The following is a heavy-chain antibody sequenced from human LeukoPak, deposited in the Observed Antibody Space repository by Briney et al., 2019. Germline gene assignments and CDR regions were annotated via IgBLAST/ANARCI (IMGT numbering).Heavy chain of an antibody. CDR3: TREEGGTTVDY. D-gene: IGHD1-1*01. J-gene: IGHJ4*02. CDR2: ISHSGTT. CDR1: SGSISTSNYY. V-gene: IGHV4-39*07. Sequence: SETLSLTCTVSSGSISTSNYYWGWIRQPPGKGLEWIGSISHSGTTYYNPSLKSRITISQDTSKNQFSLKVNSVTAADTAAYYCTREEGGTTVDYWGQGTLVTVSS.